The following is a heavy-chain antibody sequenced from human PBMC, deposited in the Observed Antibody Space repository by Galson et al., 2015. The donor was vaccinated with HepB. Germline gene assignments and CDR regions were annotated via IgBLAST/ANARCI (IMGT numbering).Heavy chain of an antibody. V-gene: IGHV3-21*01. CDR3: ARAQGGYYHDY. CDR2: ISSGSGYI. Sequence: SLRLSCAASGFTFSTYNMNWVRQAPGKGLEWVSSISSGSGYIYYADSVRGRFTISRDNAKNSLYLQMNSLRAEDTAVYYCARAQGGYYHDYWGQGTLVTVSS. J-gene: IGHJ4*02. D-gene: IGHD3-22*01. CDR1: GFTFSTYN.